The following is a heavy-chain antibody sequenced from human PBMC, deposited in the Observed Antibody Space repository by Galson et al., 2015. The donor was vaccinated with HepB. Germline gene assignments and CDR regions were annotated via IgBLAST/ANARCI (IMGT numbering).Heavy chain of an antibody. Sequence: SLRLSCAASGFTFSSYAMSWVRQAPGKGLEWVSAISAGGGSTNYADPVKGRFTISRDNSKNALYLQMNSLRADDTALYYCAKRYSSTWFDSWGQGTLVTVSS. D-gene: IGHD6-13*01. V-gene: IGHV3-23*01. CDR3: AKRYSSTWFDS. J-gene: IGHJ5*01. CDR1: GFTFSSYA. CDR2: ISAGGGST.